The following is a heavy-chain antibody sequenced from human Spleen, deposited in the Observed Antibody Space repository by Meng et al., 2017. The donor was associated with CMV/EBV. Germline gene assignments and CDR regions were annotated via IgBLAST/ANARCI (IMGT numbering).Heavy chain of an antibody. J-gene: IGHJ6*02. CDR1: GYTFTSFG. CDR3: ARDYGYCSSTSCYNNYYYYGMDV. CDR2: IIPILGIA. D-gene: IGHD2-2*03. V-gene: IGHV1-69*04. Sequence: SVKVSCKASGYTFTSFGISWVRQAPGQGLEWMGRIIPILGIANYAQKFQGRVTITADKSTSTAYMELSSLRSEDTAVYYCARDYGYCSSTSCYNNYYYYGMDVWGQGTTVTVSS.